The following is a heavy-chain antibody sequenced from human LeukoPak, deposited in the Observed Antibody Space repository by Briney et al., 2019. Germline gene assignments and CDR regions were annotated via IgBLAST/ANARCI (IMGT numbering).Heavy chain of an antibody. Sequence: SETLSLTCAVYGGSFSGYYWSWIRQPPGKGLEWIGEINHSGSTNYNPSLKSRVTISVDTSKNQFSLKLSSVTAADTAVYYCARDTGGLLDYWGQGTLVTVSS. D-gene: IGHD2-8*02. CDR3: ARDTGGLLDY. V-gene: IGHV4-34*01. CDR2: INHSGST. CDR1: GGSFSGYY. J-gene: IGHJ4*02.